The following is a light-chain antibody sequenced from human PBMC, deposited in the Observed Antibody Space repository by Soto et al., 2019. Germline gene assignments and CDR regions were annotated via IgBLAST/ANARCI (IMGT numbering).Light chain of an antibody. J-gene: IGKJ2*01. Sequence: AIRMTQSPSSFSASTGDRVTITCRASQGISSYLAWYQQKPGKAPKLLIYAASTLQSGVPSRFSGSGSGTDFTLTISCLQSEDFALYYCQQYYSYPYTFGQGTKLEIK. CDR1: QGISSY. V-gene: IGKV1-8*01. CDR3: QQYYSYPYT. CDR2: AAS.